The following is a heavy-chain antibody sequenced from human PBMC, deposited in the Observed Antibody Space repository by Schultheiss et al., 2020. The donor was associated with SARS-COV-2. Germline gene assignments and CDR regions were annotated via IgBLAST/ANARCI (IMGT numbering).Heavy chain of an antibody. CDR2: IYSCGST. CDR1: GFTFSSYS. CDR3: ARDTRIAGYYYGMDV. Sequence: GGSLRLSCAASGFTFSSYSMNWVRQAPGKGLEWVSVIYSCGSTYYADSVKGRFTISRDNAKKSLYLQMNSLRDEDTAVYYCARDTRIAGYYYGMDVWGQGTTVTVSS. J-gene: IGHJ6*02. V-gene: IGHV3-48*02. D-gene: IGHD1-26*01.